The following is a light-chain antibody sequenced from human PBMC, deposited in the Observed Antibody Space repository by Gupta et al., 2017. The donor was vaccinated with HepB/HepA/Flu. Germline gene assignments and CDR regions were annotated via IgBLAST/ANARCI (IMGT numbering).Light chain of an antibody. J-gene: IGLJ3*02. V-gene: IGLV2-23*02. CDR2: EVN. CDR3: CSYARSTTWV. CDR1: SSDVGTYNL. Sequence: HSALTQPASVSGSPGQSITFSCTGTSSDVGTYNLVSWYQQHPDKAPKLMIYEVNERPSGVSNRFSGSKSGNTASLTISGLQAEDEADYYCCSYARSTTWVFGGGTKLTIL.